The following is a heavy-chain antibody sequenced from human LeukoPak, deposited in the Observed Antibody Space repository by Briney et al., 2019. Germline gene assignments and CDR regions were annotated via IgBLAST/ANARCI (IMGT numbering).Heavy chain of an antibody. Sequence: ASVKVSCKASGYTFTSYDINWVRQATGQGLEWMGWMNPNSDNTGYAQKFQGRVTMTRNTSISTAYMELSSLRSEDTAVYYCARGGGYCSSTSCYTGIIRGWFDPWGQGTLVIVSS. CDR3: ARGGGYCSSTSCYTGIIRGWFDP. CDR2: MNPNSDNT. J-gene: IGHJ5*02. V-gene: IGHV1-8*01. D-gene: IGHD2-2*02. CDR1: GYTFTSYD.